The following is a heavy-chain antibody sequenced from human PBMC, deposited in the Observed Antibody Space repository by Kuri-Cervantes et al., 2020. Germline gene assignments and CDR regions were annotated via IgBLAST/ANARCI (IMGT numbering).Heavy chain of an antibody. CDR2: ISYDGSNK. CDR1: GFTFSSYA. D-gene: IGHD3-9*01. CDR3: ARAYYDILTGSPYYFDY. Sequence: GGSLRLSCAASGFTFSSYAMHWVRQAPGKGLEWVAVISYDGSNKCYADSVKGRFTISRDNSKNSLYLQMNSLRAEDTAVYYCARAYYDILTGSPYYFDYWGQGTLVTVSS. J-gene: IGHJ4*02. V-gene: IGHV3-30-3*01.